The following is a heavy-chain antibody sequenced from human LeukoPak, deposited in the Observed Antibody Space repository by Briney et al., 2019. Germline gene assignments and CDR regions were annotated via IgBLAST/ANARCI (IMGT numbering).Heavy chain of an antibody. CDR2: IYYSGST. Sequence: SETLSLTCTVSGGSISGNNFYWGWIRQPPGKGLEWIGSIYYSGSTYYNPSLKSRVTISVDTSKNQFSLKLSSVTAADTAVYYCARVPYDILTSGTYGMDVWGQGTTVTVSS. J-gene: IGHJ6*02. CDR3: ARVPYDILTSGTYGMDV. CDR1: GGSISGNNFY. V-gene: IGHV4-39*07. D-gene: IGHD3-9*01.